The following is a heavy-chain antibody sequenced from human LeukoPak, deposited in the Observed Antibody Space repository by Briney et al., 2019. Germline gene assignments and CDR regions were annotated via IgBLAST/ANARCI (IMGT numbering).Heavy chain of an antibody. CDR2: INPSGGST. V-gene: IGHV1-46*01. CDR3: ARDRASSDSHNWFDP. J-gene: IGHJ5*02. Sequence: ASVKVCCKASGYTFTSYYMHWVRQAPGQGLEWMGIINPSGGSTSYAQKFQGRVTMTRDTSTSTVYMELSSLRSEDTAVYYCARDRASSDSHNWFDPWGQGTLVTVSS. CDR1: GYTFTSYY. D-gene: IGHD6-19*01.